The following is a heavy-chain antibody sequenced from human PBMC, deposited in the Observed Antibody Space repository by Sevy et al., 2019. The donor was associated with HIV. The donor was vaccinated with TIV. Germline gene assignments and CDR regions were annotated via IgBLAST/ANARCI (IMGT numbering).Heavy chain of an antibody. CDR2: IKSKTDGGTT. Sequence: GGSLRLSCAASGFTFSNAWMSWVRQAPGKGLEWVGRIKSKTDGGTTDYAAPVKGRFTISRDDSKNTLYLQMNSLKTEDTAVYYCTTEGSRWELPADFDYWGQGTLVTVSS. CDR1: GFTFSNAW. J-gene: IGHJ4*02. CDR3: TTEGSRWELPADFDY. V-gene: IGHV3-15*01. D-gene: IGHD1-26*01.